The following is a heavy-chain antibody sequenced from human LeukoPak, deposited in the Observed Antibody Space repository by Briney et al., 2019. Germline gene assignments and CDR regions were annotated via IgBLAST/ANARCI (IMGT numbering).Heavy chain of an antibody. CDR2: INPNSGGT. CDR3: ASLPTIAVAGTRFDN. V-gene: IGHV1-2*02. Sequence: ASVTVSCKASGYTFTGYYMHWVRQAPGQGLEWMGWINPNSGGTNYAQKFQGRVTMTRDTSISTAYMELSRLRSDDTAVYYCASLPTIAVAGTRFDNWGQGTLVTVSS. CDR1: GYTFTGYY. D-gene: IGHD6-19*01. J-gene: IGHJ4*02.